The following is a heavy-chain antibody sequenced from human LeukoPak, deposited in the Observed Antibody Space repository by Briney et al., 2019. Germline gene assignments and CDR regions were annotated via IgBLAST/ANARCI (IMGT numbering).Heavy chain of an antibody. V-gene: IGHV3-30*18. CDR1: GFTFSSYG. J-gene: IGHJ4*02. CDR3: AKLGGGGMTTVTPSDY. CDR2: ISYDGSNK. D-gene: IGHD4-17*01. Sequence: PGGSLRLSCAASGFTFSSYGMHWVRQAPSKGLEWVAVISYDGSNKYYADSVKGRFTISRDNSKNTLYLQMNSLRAEDTAVYYCAKLGGGGMTTVTPSDYWGQGTLVTVSS.